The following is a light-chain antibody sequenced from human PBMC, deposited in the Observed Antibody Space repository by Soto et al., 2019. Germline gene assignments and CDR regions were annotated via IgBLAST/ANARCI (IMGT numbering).Light chain of an antibody. CDR2: DVT. Sequence: QSALTQPASVSGSPGQSITISCTGTSSDVGGYNYVSWYQQHPGKAPKLLIYDVTNRPSGVSYRFSGSKSGNTASLTISGIQAEDEADYYCSSYTSSITLVFGGGTKLTVL. J-gene: IGLJ3*02. CDR1: SSDVGGYNY. CDR3: SSYTSSITLV. V-gene: IGLV2-14*01.